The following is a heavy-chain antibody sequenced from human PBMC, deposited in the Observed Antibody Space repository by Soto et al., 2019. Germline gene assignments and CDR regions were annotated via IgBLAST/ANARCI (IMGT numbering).Heavy chain of an antibody. CDR3: ARGLRGVLDY. V-gene: IGHV3-33*01. CDR2: ISNDENIK. J-gene: IGHJ4*02. D-gene: IGHD5-12*01. Sequence: GGSLRLSCVASGFNFGNFGMRWVRQAPGKGLEWLTVISNDENIKQDSVRGRFAIARDNSKNTLYLHLTSLRAEDTAIYYCARGLRGVLDYWGQGNLVTVSS. CDR1: GFNFGNFG.